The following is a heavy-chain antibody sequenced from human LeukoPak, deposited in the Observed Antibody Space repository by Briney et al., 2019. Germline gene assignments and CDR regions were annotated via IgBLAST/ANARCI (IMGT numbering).Heavy chain of an antibody. CDR2: ITSGSSTI. Sequence: PGGSLRLSCAASGFTFSTYNMNWVRQAPGKGLEGVSYITSGSSTIYYADSVKGRFTISRDNAKNSLYLQMNSLRDEDTAVYYCARREYYYNYMDVWGKGTTVTVSS. CDR1: GFTFSTYN. CDR3: ARREYYYNYMDV. D-gene: IGHD1-26*01. V-gene: IGHV3-48*02. J-gene: IGHJ6*03.